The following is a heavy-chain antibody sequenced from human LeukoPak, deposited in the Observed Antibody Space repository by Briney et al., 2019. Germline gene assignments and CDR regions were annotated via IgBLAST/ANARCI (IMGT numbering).Heavy chain of an antibody. CDR3: ASGGPYYYGSGSYPH. Sequence: SESLSLLCTISVDFVGSGSYYWSWIRKPPGKGMERIGYIYCRGSTNYNPSLKSRVTISVNTSKNQFSLRLSSVTAADTAVYYCASGGPYYYGSGSYPHWGQGTQENVSS. J-gene: IGHJ4*02. CDR1: VDFVGSGSYY. CDR2: IYCRGST. V-gene: IGHV4-61*01. D-gene: IGHD3-10*01.